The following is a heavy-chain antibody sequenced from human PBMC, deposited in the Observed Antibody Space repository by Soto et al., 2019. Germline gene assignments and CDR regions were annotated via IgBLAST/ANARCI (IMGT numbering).Heavy chain of an antibody. D-gene: IGHD6-19*01. CDR2: IIPIFGTA. Sequence: PVKVSCKASGGTFRSYAISWVRPAPGQGLEWMGGIIPIFGTANYRQKFQGRVTITADKSTSTAYMETRSLRSDDTAVYYCARARRTYPGIGGAGTGYIDYWGQGTLVTVSS. J-gene: IGHJ4*02. CDR3: ARARRTYPGIGGAGTGYIDY. CDR1: GGTFRSYA. V-gene: IGHV1-69*06.